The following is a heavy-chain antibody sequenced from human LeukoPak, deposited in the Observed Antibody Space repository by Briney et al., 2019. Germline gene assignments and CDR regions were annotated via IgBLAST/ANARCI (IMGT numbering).Heavy chain of an antibody. V-gene: IGHV5-51*01. CDR2: IYPGDSDT. Sequence: GESLKISWKGSGYSFTSYWIGWVRQMPGKGLEWMGIIYPGDSDTRYSPSFQGQVTISADKSISTAYLQWSSLKASDTAMYYCARHYCSSTSCYPLYFDYWGQGTLVTVSS. J-gene: IGHJ4*02. CDR3: ARHYCSSTSCYPLYFDY. CDR1: GYSFTSYW. D-gene: IGHD2-2*01.